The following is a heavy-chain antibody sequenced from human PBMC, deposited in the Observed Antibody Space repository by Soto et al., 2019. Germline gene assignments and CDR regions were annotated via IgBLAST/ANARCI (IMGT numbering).Heavy chain of an antibody. CDR3: ARVKGASRYHDGHDV. J-gene: IGHJ6*02. CDR2: LSGSGRST. Sequence: GGSLSLSGAASGITFSTYALSCVRQAPGKELVWVSALSGSGRSTYYADSVKGRFTISRDNSKNTLYLQMSSLRAEYTAVYYCARVKGASRYHDGHDVRGQRTTDIVSS. CDR1: GITFSTYA. V-gene: IGHV3-23*01. D-gene: IGHD2-2*01.